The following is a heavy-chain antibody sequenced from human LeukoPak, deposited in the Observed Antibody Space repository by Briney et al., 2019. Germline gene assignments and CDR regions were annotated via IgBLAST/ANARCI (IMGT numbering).Heavy chain of an antibody. J-gene: IGHJ4*02. V-gene: IGHV3-74*01. D-gene: IGHD3-22*01. CDR1: GFSFSVYW. Sequence: GGSLRLSCAASGFSFSVYWMHWVRQAPGKGLVWVSRIKNDGSSTIYADSVRGRFSISRDNAKNTLYLQMNSLRHEDTAVYYCLRGAHYDTSGYYYWGQGALVTVSS. CDR2: IKNDGSST. CDR3: LRGAHYDTSGYYY.